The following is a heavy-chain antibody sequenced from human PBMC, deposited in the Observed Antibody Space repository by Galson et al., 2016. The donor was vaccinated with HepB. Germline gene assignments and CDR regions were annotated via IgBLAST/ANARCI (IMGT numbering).Heavy chain of an antibody. CDR3: ARDGDYAFDI. D-gene: IGHD3-3*01. CDR1: GFTFSGYG. CDR2: IWYDGSYK. V-gene: IGHV3-33*01. J-gene: IGHJ3*02. Sequence: SLRLSCAASGFTFSGYGMHWVRQAPGEGLGWVAVIWYDGSYKYYADSVEGRFTISRDNDRNSLYLQMNSLRDEDTAVYYCARDGDYAFDIWGQGAMVTVSS.